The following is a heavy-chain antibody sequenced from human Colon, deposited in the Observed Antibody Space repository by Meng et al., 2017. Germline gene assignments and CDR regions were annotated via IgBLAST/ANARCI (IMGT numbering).Heavy chain of an antibody. J-gene: IGHJ6*02. CDR1: GYTFTSYG. CDR3: ARDYPDFWSGPETYYYYYGMDV. V-gene: IGHV1-18*01. Sequence: ASVKVSCKASGYTFTSYGISWVRQAPGQGLEWMGWISAYNGNTNYAQKLQGRVTMTTDTSTSTAYMELRSLRSDDTAVYYCARDYPDFWSGPETYYYYYGMDVWAQGTTATVSS. D-gene: IGHD3-3*01. CDR2: ISAYNGNT.